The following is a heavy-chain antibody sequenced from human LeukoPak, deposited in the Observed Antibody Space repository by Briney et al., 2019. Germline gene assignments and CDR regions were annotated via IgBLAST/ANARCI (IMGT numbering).Heavy chain of an antibody. CDR1: GFTFSSYA. V-gene: IGHV3-23*01. CDR3: AKDLTGRFLEWYYFDY. D-gene: IGHD3-3*01. Sequence: GGSLRLSCAASGFTFSSYAMSWVRQAPGKGLEWVSAISGSGGSTYYADSVKGRFTISRDNSKNTLYLQMNSLRAEDTAVYYCAKDLTGRFLEWYYFDYWGQGTLVTVSS. CDR2: ISGSGGST. J-gene: IGHJ4*02.